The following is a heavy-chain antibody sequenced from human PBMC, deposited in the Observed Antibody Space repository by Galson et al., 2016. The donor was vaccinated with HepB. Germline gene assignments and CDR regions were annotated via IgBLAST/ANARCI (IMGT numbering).Heavy chain of an antibody. CDR2: VHNSGYT. D-gene: IGHD6-19*01. J-gene: IGHJ4*03. Sequence: ETLSLTCTVSGASISSYYWHWIRLPTGKGLEWIGYVHNSGYTTYNPSLNGRVTISMDTSKNQFSLKLSSVTAADTAVYYCAREYSSFDYVGHGILVTVSS. CDR1: GASISSYY. CDR3: AREYSSFDY. V-gene: IGHV4-59*01.